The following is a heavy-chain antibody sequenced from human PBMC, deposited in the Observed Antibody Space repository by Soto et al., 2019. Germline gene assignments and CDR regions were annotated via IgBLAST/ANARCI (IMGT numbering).Heavy chain of an antibody. Sequence: SETLSLTCTVSGYSISSGYYWGWIRQPPGKGLEWIGSIYHSGSTYYNPSLKSRVTISVDTSKNQFSLKLSSVTAADTAVYYCARVPPPGWDCSSTSCKHAFDIWGQGTMVTVSS. D-gene: IGHD2-2*01. CDR3: ARVPPPGWDCSSTSCKHAFDI. J-gene: IGHJ3*02. CDR1: GYSISSGYY. CDR2: IYHSGST. V-gene: IGHV4-38-2*02.